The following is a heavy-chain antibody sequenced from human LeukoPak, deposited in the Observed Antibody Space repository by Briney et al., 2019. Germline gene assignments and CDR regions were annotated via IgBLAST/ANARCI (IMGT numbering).Heavy chain of an antibody. CDR3: ARDFADSSGWYTRGNY. V-gene: IGHV1-18*01. CDR1: GYTFTSYG. Sequence: ASVKVSCKASGYTFTSYGISWVRQAPGQGLEWMGWISAYNGNTDYAQKFQGRVTMTTDTSTNTAYMDLRSLRSDDTAVYYCARDFADSSGWYTRGNYWGQGTLVTVSS. CDR2: ISAYNGNT. J-gene: IGHJ4*02. D-gene: IGHD6-19*01.